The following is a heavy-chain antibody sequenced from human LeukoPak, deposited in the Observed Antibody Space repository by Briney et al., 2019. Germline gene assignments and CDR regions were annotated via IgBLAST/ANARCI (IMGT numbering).Heavy chain of an antibody. D-gene: IGHD2/OR15-2a*01. Sequence: AGESLKISCKGSGYIFTSYWVAWVRQMPGKGLEWMGIIHPGDSDTRYSPSFQGQATISADKSISTAYLQWSSLKASDTAMYYCARVIYGSASWSLDLWGRGTLVTVSS. CDR2: IHPGDSDT. J-gene: IGHJ2*01. CDR3: ARVIYGSASWSLDL. CDR1: GYIFTSYW. V-gene: IGHV5-51*01.